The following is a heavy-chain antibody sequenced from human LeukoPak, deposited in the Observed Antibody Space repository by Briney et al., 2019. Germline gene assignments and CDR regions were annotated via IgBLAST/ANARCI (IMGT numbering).Heavy chain of an antibody. CDR2: IYPGDSDT. J-gene: IGHJ4*02. D-gene: IGHD3-22*01. CDR3: ARLGVEAYDGSGYYYFDY. V-gene: IGHV5-51*01. Sequence: GESLKISCKASGYSFTNYWIGWGRQMPGKGLEWMGTIYPGDSDTRYRTSFQGQVTSSADKSTSTAYLQWSSLKASDTAIYYCARLGVEAYDGSGYYYFDYWGQGALVTVSS. CDR1: GYSFTNYW.